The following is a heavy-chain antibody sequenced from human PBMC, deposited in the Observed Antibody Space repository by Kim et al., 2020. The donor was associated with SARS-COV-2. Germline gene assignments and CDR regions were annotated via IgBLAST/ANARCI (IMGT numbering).Heavy chain of an antibody. CDR2: IYYSGST. Sequence: SETLSLTCTVSGGSISSSSYYWGWIRQPPGKGLEWIGSIYYSGSTYYNPSLKSRVTISVDTSKNQFSLKLSSVTAADTAVYYCARLAYSGSYFDYWGQGTLVTVSS. D-gene: IGHD1-26*01. J-gene: IGHJ4*02. V-gene: IGHV4-39*01. CDR3: ARLAYSGSYFDY. CDR1: GGSISSSSYY.